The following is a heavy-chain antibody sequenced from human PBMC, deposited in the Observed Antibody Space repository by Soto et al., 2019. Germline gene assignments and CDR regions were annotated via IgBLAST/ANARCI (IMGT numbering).Heavy chain of an antibody. CDR3: ARDLTGYAMDV. Sequence: GGSLRLSCAASGFTFSNDWMHWVRQAPGKGLEWVSRINADGGSTHYADSVRGRFTISRDNAKNSLNLQMNSLGAEDTAVYYCARDLTGYAMDVWGQGTTVTVS. CDR2: INADGGST. J-gene: IGHJ6*02. CDR1: GFTFSNDW. V-gene: IGHV3-74*01. D-gene: IGHD2-2*01.